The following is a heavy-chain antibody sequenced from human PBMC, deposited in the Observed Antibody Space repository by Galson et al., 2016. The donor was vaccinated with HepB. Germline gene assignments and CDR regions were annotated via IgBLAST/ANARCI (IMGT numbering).Heavy chain of an antibody. V-gene: IGHV3-15*01. Sequence: SLRLSCAASGFTFSSYAMSWVRQAPGKGPEWVARVRSQVGGGTIEYAAPVEGRFTMSRHDSARTTYLRMNGLKTEDTGVYFCVADVPEPLAQMDYWGQGVRVIVSS. CDR2: VRSQVGGGTI. J-gene: IGHJ4*02. CDR1: GFTFSSYA. D-gene: IGHD1-14*01. CDR3: VADVPEPLAQMDY.